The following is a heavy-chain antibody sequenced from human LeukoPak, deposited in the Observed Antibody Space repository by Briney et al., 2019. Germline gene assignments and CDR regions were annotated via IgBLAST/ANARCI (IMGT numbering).Heavy chain of an antibody. V-gene: IGHV3-23*01. Sequence: GGSLRLSCAASGFTFSRNGMTWVRQAPGKGLERVSAISGSGGNTYYADSVKGRFTISRDNSKNTLYLQMNSLRAEDTAVYYCAKDRRAGSYDYWGQGTLVTVSS. CDR3: AKDRRAGSYDY. CDR2: ISGSGGNT. D-gene: IGHD3-10*01. J-gene: IGHJ4*02. CDR1: GFTFSRNG.